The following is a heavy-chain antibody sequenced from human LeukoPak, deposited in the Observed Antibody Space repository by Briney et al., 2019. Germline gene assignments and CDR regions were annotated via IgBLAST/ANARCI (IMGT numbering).Heavy chain of an antibody. CDR1: GFTFSSYA. CDR3: AGVQQQLDAFDY. CDR2: ISYDGSDK. V-gene: IGHV3-30*04. D-gene: IGHD6-13*01. Sequence: PGRSLRLSCAASGFTFSSYAMHWVRQAPGKGLEWVAVISYDGSDKYYADSVKGRFTISRDNSKNTLYLQMNSLRAEDTAVYYCAGVQQQLDAFDYWGQGTLVTVSS. J-gene: IGHJ4*02.